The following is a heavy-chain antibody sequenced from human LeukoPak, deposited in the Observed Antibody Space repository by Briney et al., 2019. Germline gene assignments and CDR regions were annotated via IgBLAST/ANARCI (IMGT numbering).Heavy chain of an antibody. J-gene: IGHJ4*02. CDR3: ARLGGVRYYFDY. D-gene: IGHD1-26*01. V-gene: IGHV4-39*01. CDR2: IYYSGSA. CDR1: GGSISSSIYY. Sequence: PSETLSLICTVSGGSISSSIYYWGWIRQPPGKGLEWIGSIYYSGSAYYNPSLKSRVIISVDTSKNKFSLRLSSVTAADTAMYFCARLGGVRYYFDYWGQGSLVTVSS.